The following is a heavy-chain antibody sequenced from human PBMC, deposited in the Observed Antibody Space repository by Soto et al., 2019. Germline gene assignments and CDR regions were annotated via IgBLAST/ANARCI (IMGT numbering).Heavy chain of an antibody. CDR2: INAGNGNT. Sequence: GASVKASCKASGYTYASCSRCSVHQAPGQRLEWMGWINAGNGNTKYSQKFQGRVTITRDTSASTAYMELSSLRSEDTAVYYCARSIVVVTALDYWGQGTLVTVSS. CDR3: ARSIVVVTALDY. V-gene: IGHV1-3*01. J-gene: IGHJ4*02. D-gene: IGHD2-21*02. CDR1: GYTYASCS.